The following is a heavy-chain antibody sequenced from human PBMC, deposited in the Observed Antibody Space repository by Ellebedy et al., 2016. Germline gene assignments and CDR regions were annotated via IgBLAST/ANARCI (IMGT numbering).Heavy chain of an antibody. CDR3: ARCPEVGAADY. V-gene: IGHV4-31*03. Sequence: SETLSLTCTVSGGSFNSDDYYWSWIRQHPGKGLEWMGYAHYSGSVSYNPSLKSRVMMSLDTSKNQFSLRLNSVTAADTAVYYCARCPEVGAADYWGRGTLVTVSS. J-gene: IGHJ4*02. CDR2: AHYSGSV. D-gene: IGHD1-26*01. CDR1: GGSFNSDDYY.